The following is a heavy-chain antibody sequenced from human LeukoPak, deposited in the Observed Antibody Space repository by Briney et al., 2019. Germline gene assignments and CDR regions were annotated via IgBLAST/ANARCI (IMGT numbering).Heavy chain of an antibody. CDR1: GFTFSSYA. V-gene: IGHV3-30-3*01. CDR2: ISYDGSNK. CDR3: ARVDSDDAFDI. Sequence: GGSLRLSCAASGFTFSSYAMHWVRQAPGKGLEWVAVISYDGSNKYYADSVKGRFTISRDNSKNTLYLQMNSLRAEDTAVYYCARVDSDDAFDIWAKGQWSPSLQ. D-gene: IGHD2-15*01. J-gene: IGHJ3*02.